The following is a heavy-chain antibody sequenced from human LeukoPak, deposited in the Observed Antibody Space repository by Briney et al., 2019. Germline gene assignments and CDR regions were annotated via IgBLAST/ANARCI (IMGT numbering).Heavy chain of an antibody. CDR3: ARGGSRRRYTPHY. J-gene: IGHJ4*02. CDR1: GYTFTSYA. CDR2: INAGNGNT. Sequence: ASVKVSCKASGYTFTSYAMHWVRQAPGQRLEWMGWINAGNGNTKYSQKFQGRVTMTRNTSISTAYMGLSSLRPEDTAVYYCARGGSRRRYTPHYWGQGTLVTVSS. D-gene: IGHD3-9*01. V-gene: IGHV1-3*01.